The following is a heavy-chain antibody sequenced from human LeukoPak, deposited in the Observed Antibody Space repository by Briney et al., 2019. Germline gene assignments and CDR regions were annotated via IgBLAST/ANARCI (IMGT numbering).Heavy chain of an antibody. J-gene: IGHJ6*02. CDR1: GFTFSDYY. CDR2: ISSSGSTI. Sequence: GGSLRLSCEASGFTFSDYYMSWIRQAPGKGLEWVSYISSSGSTIYYADSVKGRFTISRDNAKNSLYLQMNSLRAEDTAVYYCARGGRIQLWLYYYYGMDVWGQGTTVTVSS. D-gene: IGHD5-18*01. CDR3: ARGGRIQLWLYYYYGMDV. V-gene: IGHV3-11*01.